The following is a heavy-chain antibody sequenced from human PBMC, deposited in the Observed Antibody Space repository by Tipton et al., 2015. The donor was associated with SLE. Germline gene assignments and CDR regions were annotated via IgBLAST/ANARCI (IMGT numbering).Heavy chain of an antibody. CDR3: ARASITIFGVVNESAFDI. D-gene: IGHD3-3*01. Sequence: QSGPEVKKPGASVKASCKASGYTFTSYAMHWVRQDPGQRLEWMGWINAGNGNTKYSQKFQGRVTITRDTSASTAYMELSSLRSEDTAVYYCARASITIFGVVNESAFDIWGQGTMVTVSS. J-gene: IGHJ3*02. CDR1: GYTFTSYA. V-gene: IGHV1-3*01. CDR2: INAGNGNT.